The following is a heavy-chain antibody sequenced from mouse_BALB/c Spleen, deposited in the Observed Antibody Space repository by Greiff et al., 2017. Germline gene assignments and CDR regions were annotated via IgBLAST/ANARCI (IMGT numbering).Heavy chain of an antibody. Sequence: EVQRVESGGGLVKPGGSLKLSCAASGFTFSSYAMSWVRQTPQKRLVWVVSISSGGSTYYTDSVRGRFTISRDNARNILYLQMSNLMSEDTAMYYCARGLGYPAWFAYWGQGTPVTVSA. J-gene: IGHJ3*01. V-gene: IGHV5-6-5*01. D-gene: IGHD2-2*01. CDR3: ARGLGYPAWFAY. CDR1: GFTFSSYA. CDR2: ISSGGST.